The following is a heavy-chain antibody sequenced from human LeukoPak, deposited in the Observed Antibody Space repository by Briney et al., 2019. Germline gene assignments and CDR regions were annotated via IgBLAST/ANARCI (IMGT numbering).Heavy chain of an antibody. CDR3: ARPSYNYHSGAYSADFDF. V-gene: IGHV4-59*01. D-gene: IGHD3-22*01. Sequence: SETLSLTCTISGGSMNYYYGSWIRQPPGKGLEWIGYISYSGTTNYNPSLKSRVTISVDTSKNQFSLKLNSVTAADTAVYHCARPSYNYHSGAYSADFDFWGQGTLVTVSS. CDR2: ISYSGTT. CDR1: GGSMNYYY. J-gene: IGHJ4*02.